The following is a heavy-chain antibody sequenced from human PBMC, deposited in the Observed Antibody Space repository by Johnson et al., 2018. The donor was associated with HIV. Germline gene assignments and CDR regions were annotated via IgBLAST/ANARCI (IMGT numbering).Heavy chain of an antibody. Sequence: VQLVESGGGLVQPGGSLRLSCAASGFTFSRYDMHWVRQVTGKGLEWVSAIGPAGDTYYPGSVKGRFTISRDNSKNTLHLQMNSLRDEDTAVYYCAKPYYGSGDDAFDIWGQGKLVTVSS. V-gene: IGHV3-13*01. CDR2: IGPAGDT. J-gene: IGHJ3*02. D-gene: IGHD3-10*01. CDR1: GFTFSRYD. CDR3: AKPYYGSGDDAFDI.